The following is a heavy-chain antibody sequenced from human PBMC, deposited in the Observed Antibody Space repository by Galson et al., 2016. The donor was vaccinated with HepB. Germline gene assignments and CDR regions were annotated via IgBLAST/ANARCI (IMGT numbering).Heavy chain of an antibody. CDR3: ARGFRLGYTTGWLDF. V-gene: IGHV3-48*02. CDR2: VGTTLGTV. D-gene: IGHD6-19*01. CDR1: GFSFSSYS. Sequence: SLRLSCAASGFSFSSYSLNWVRQAPGKGLEWVAYVGTTLGTVDYADSVKGRFTISRDNSKNTVFLEMSSLRDEDTALYYCARGFRLGYTTGWLDFWGQGTLVTVST. J-gene: IGHJ4*02.